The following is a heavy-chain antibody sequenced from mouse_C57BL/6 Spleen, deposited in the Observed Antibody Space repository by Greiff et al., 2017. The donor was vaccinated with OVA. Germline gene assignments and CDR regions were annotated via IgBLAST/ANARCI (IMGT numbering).Heavy chain of an antibody. J-gene: IGHJ4*01. CDR2: IYPRSGNT. D-gene: IGHD1-1*01. CDR3: ARYGTTVVATDYYAMDY. V-gene: IGHV1-81*01. Sequence: QVQLQQSGAELARPGASVKLSCKASGYTFTSYGISWVKQRPGQGLEWIGEIYPRSGNTYYNEKFKGKATLTADKSSSTAYMELRSLTSEDSAVYFCARYGTTVVATDYYAMDYWGQGTSVTVSS. CDR1: GYTFTSYG.